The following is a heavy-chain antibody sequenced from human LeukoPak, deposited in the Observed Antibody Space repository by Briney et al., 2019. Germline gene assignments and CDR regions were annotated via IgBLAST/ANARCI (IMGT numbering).Heavy chain of an antibody. D-gene: IGHD2-2*01. V-gene: IGHV4-59*01. CDR1: SGSISSYY. CDR2: IYYSGST. CDR3: ARGERLSQLLLDY. J-gene: IGHJ4*02. Sequence: SETLSLTCTVSSGSISSYYWSWIRQPPGKGLEWIGYIYYSGSTNYNPSLKSRVTISVDTSKNQFSLKLSSVTAADTAVYYCARGERLSQLLLDYWGQGTLVTVSS.